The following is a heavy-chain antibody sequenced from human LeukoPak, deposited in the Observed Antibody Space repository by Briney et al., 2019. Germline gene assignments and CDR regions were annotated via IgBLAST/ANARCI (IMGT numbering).Heavy chain of an antibody. Sequence: SDTLSLTCAVYGGSLSGYYWNWIRQAPGKGLEWIGEINHSGSTNYNPSLKSRVTISLDTSKKQFSLKLSSVTAPDTAVYYWARERGYTYGKQRGQERDLCCRGQGTLVTVSS. J-gene: IGHJ4*02. CDR3: ARERGYTYGKQRGQERDLCC. CDR1: GGSLSGYY. V-gene: IGHV4-34*01. D-gene: IGHD5-18*01. CDR2: INHSGST.